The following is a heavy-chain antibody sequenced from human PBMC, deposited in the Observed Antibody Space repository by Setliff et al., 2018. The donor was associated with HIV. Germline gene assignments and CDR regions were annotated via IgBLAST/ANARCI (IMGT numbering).Heavy chain of an antibody. Sequence: QSGGSLRLSCAASGFTVSSNYMSWVRQAPGKGLEWVSVIYSGGSTYYADSVKGRFTISRDNSKNTLYLQMNSLRAEDTAVYYCARAMVPDSSGYYRPPAFDIWGRGTLVTVSS. V-gene: IGHV3-53*01. D-gene: IGHD3-22*01. CDR1: GFTVSSNY. CDR3: ARAMVPDSSGYYRPPAFDI. CDR2: IYSGGST. J-gene: IGHJ4*02.